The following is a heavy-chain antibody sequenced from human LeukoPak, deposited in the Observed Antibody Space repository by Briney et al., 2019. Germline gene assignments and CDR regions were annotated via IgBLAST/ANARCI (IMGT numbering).Heavy chain of an antibody. CDR3: ARLSITISNWFDP. CDR1: GASFSDYY. CDR2: IYHSGST. J-gene: IGHJ5*02. V-gene: IGHV4-38-2*02. Sequence: SETLSLTCTVYGASFSDYYWGWIRQPPGRGLEWIGSIYHSGSTYYNPSLKSRVTISVDTSKNQFSLKLSSVTAADTAVYYCARLSITISNWFDPWGQGTLVTVSS. D-gene: IGHD3-3*01.